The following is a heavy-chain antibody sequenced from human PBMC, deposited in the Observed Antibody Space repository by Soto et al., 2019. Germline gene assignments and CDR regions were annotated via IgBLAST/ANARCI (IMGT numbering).Heavy chain of an antibody. CDR3: ARGLGGTYYDFWSGAYYFDY. CDR1: GGSISSSNW. V-gene: IGHV4-4*02. Sequence: SETLSLTCAFSGGSISSSNWWIWVRQPPGKGLEWIGEIYHSGSTNYNPSLKSRVTISVDKSKNQFSLKLSSVTAADTAVYYCARGLGGTYYDFWSGAYYFDYWGQGTLVTVS. CDR2: IYHSGST. J-gene: IGHJ4*02. D-gene: IGHD3-3*01.